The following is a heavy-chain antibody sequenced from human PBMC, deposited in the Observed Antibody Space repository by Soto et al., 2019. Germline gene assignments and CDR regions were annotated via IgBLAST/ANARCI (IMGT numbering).Heavy chain of an antibody. CDR3: TKDPHSTGTKY. Sequence: GGSLRLSCAASGFTFSDAWMSWVRQAPGAGLEWVGLIKGKTEGGTIDYAAPVKARFTISRDASKNTLYLQMNSLKTEDTAVYYCTKDPHSTGTKYWGQGTLVTVS. D-gene: IGHD1-1*01. CDR2: IKGKTEGGTI. J-gene: IGHJ4*02. CDR1: GFTFSDAW. V-gene: IGHV3-15*01.